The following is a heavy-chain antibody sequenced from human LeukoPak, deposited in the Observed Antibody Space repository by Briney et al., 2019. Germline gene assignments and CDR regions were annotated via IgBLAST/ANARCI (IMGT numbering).Heavy chain of an antibody. CDR2: ISRSSSTI. D-gene: IGHD1-26*01. Sequence: GGSLRLSCAASGFTFSSYSMNWVRQAPGKGLEWVSYISRSSSTIYYADSVKGRFTISRDNAKNSLYLQMNSLRAEDTAVYYCAKWELYSGFYYIDYWGQGTLATVSS. CDR1: GFTFSSYS. V-gene: IGHV3-48*01. CDR3: AKWELYSGFYYIDY. J-gene: IGHJ4*02.